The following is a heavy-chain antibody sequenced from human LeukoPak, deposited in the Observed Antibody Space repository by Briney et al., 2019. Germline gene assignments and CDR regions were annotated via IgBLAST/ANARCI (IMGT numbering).Heavy chain of an antibody. D-gene: IGHD3-10*01. CDR1: GGSISSGGYY. J-gene: IGHJ6*02. V-gene: IGHV4-31*03. CDR2: IYYSGST. CDR3: ARDRREWFGEFLYYYYGMDV. Sequence: SETLSLTCTVSGGSISSGGYYWSWIRQHPGKGLEWIGYIYYSGSTYYNPSLKSRVTISVDTSKNQFSLKLSSVTAADTAVYYCARDRREWFGEFLYYYYGMDVWGQGTTVTVSS.